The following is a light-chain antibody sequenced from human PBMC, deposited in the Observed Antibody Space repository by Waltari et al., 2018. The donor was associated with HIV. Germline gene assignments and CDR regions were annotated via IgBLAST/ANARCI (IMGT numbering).Light chain of an antibody. CDR3: LSYTGGNRVI. V-gene: IGLV2-8*01. CDR1: SSDVGGYHY. CDR2: EVS. J-gene: IGLJ2*01. Sequence: QSALTQPPSASGSPGQSVTLTCPGTSSDVGGYHYVSWYQQHPGKAPKLLISEVSKRPSGVSDRFSGSKSGNTASLTVSGLQAEDEADYYCLSYTGGNRVIFGGGTKLTVL.